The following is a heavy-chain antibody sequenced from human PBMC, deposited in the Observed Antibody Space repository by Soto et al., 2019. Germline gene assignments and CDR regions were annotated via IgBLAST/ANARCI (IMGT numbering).Heavy chain of an antibody. J-gene: IGHJ6*02. V-gene: IGHV1-69*13. D-gene: IGHD3-22*01. CDR2: IIPIFGTA. CDR3: AREPARYYYDSSGYYCEGMDV. CDR1: GGTFSSYA. Sequence: SVKVSCKASGGTFSSYAISWVRQSPGQGLEWMGGIIPIFGTANYAQKFQGRVTITADESTSTAYMELSSLRSEDTAVYYCAREPARYYYDSSGYYCEGMDVWGQGTTVTVSS.